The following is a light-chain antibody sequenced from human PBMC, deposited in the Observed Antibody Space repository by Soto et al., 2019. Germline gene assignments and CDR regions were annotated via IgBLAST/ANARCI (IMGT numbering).Light chain of an antibody. CDR2: DIS. V-gene: IGLV2-14*01. J-gene: IGLJ2*01. Sequence: QSVLTQPASVSGSPGQSITISCTGTSSDVGGYNYVFWYQQHPGKAPKLMIYDISNRPSGVSNRFSGSKSGNTASLTISGLQAEDEADYYCRSYTSSSTLVVFGGGTKVTVL. CDR1: SSDVGGYNY. CDR3: RSYTSSSTLVV.